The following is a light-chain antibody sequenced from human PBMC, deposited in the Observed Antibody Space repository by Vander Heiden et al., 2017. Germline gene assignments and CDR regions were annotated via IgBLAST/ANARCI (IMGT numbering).Light chain of an antibody. CDR1: NIGSKS. CDR2: DDS. CDR3: HVWDGSSTGV. J-gene: IGLJ3*02. V-gene: IGLV3-21*03. Sequence: SYVLTQPPSVSVAPGKTARITCGGNNIGSKSVHWYQQKPGQAPGRGGYDDSDRPSGIPERVSGFYSGRRGPTSITGDESADVASYDRHVWDGSSTGVFGGGTKLTVL.